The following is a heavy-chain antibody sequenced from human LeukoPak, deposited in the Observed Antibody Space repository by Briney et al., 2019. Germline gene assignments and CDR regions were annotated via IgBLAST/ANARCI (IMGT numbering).Heavy chain of an antibody. D-gene: IGHD3-9*01. CDR1: GYTFTSYY. CDR3: ARDSRPDYDILTGYLDY. J-gene: IGHJ4*02. CDR2: INPSGGST. Sequence: ASVKVSCKASGYTFTSYYMHWVRQAPGQGLEWMGIINPSGGSTSYAQKFQGRVTMTRDTSTSTVYMELSSLRSEDTAVYSCARDSRPDYDILTGYLDYWGQGTLVTVSS. V-gene: IGHV1-46*01.